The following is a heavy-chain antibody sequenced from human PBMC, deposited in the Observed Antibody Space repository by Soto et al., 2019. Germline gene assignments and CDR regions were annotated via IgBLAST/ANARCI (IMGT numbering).Heavy chain of an antibody. CDR1: GVTFSSYA. J-gene: IGHJ4*02. V-gene: IGHV3-23*01. CDR2: ISGSGGST. D-gene: IGHD6-13*01. Sequence: PGGSLRLSCAASGVTFSSYAMSWVRQAPGKGLEWVSAISGSGGSTYYADSVKGRFTISRDNSKNTLYLQMNSLRAEDTAVYYCAGSGYSSSWSLDYWGQGTLVTVSS. CDR3: AGSGYSSSWSLDY.